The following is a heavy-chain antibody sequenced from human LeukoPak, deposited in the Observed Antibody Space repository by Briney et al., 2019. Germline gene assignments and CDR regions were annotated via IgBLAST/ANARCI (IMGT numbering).Heavy chain of an antibody. J-gene: IGHJ4*02. CDR1: GYTFSGYY. CDR2: INPNSGGT. CDR3: ARPLTFGGVIVTDY. V-gene: IGHV1-2*02. Sequence: ATVKVSCKASGYTFSGYYMHWVRQAPGQGLEWMGWINPNSGGTNYAQKFQGRVTMTRDTSISTAYMELSRLRSDDTAAYYCARPLTFGGVIVTDYWGQGTLVTVSS. D-gene: IGHD3-16*02.